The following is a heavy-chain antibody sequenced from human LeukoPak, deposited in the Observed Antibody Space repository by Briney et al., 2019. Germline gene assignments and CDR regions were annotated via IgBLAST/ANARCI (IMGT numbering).Heavy chain of an antibody. Sequence: TSETLSLTCTVSGGSISSYYWSWIRQPPGKGLEWIGYIYYSGSTYYNPSLKSRVTVSVDTSKNQFSLKLSSVTAADTAVYYCARGESGIVVVPAAIGWFDPWGQGTLVTVSS. D-gene: IGHD2-2*01. CDR2: IYYSGST. CDR1: GGSISSYY. CDR3: ARGESGIVVVPAAIGWFDP. J-gene: IGHJ5*02. V-gene: IGHV4-59*12.